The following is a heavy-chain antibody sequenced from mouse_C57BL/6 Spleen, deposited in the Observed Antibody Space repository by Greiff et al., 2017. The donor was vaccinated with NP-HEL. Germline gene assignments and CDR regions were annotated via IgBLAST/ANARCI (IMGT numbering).Heavy chain of an antibody. CDR2: IDPSDSYT. CDR3: ARILTTVDD. J-gene: IGHJ2*01. Sequence: QVQLQQPGAELVMPGASVKLSCKASGYTFTSYWMHWVKQRPGQGLEWIGEIDPSDSYTNYNQKFKGKSTLTVDKSSSTAYMQLSSLTSEDSAVYYCARILTTVDDWGQGTTLTVSS. D-gene: IGHD1-1*01. CDR1: GYTFTSYW. V-gene: IGHV1-69*01.